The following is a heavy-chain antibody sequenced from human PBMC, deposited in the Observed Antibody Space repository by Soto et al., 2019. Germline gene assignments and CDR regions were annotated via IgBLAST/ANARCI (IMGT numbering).Heavy chain of an antibody. CDR1: GFTFSSYS. J-gene: IGHJ5*02. Sequence: SGGSLRLSCAASGFTFSSYSMNWVCQAPGKGLEWVSYISSSSSTIYYADSVKGRFTISRDNAKNSLYLQMNSLRDEDTAVYYCARWSYYYGSGSYPPFDPWGQGTLVTVSS. CDR2: ISSSSSTI. V-gene: IGHV3-48*02. CDR3: ARWSYYYGSGSYPPFDP. D-gene: IGHD3-10*01.